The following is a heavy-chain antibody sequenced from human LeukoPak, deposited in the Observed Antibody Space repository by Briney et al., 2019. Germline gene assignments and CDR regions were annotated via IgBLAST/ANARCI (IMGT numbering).Heavy chain of an antibody. CDR2: IHPDDSDT. CDR1: GYSFTNYW. Sequence: GESLKISCKGSGYSFTNYWIGWVRQMPGKGLEWMGIIHPDDSDTRYSPSFQGQVTISADKSISTAYLQWSSLKASDTAMYYCARQGRYFDWLSNDYWGQGTLVTVSS. J-gene: IGHJ4*02. D-gene: IGHD3-9*01. CDR3: ARQGRYFDWLSNDY. V-gene: IGHV5-51*01.